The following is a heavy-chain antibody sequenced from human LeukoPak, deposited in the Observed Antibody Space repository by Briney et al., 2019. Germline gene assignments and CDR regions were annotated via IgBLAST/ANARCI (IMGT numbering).Heavy chain of an antibody. Sequence: PSETLSLTCAVYGGSFSGYYWSWIRQPPGKGLEWIGEINHSGSTNYNPSLKSRVTISVDTSKNQFSLKLSSVTAADTAVYYCASYGEYALFYYFDYWGQGTLVTVSS. CDR1: GGSFSGYY. CDR2: INHSGST. CDR3: ASYGEYALFYYFDY. V-gene: IGHV4-34*01. D-gene: IGHD2-2*01. J-gene: IGHJ4*02.